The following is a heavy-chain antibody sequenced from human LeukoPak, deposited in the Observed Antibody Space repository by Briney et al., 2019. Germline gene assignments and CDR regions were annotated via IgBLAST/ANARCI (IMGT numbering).Heavy chain of an antibody. V-gene: IGHV3-23*01. J-gene: IGHJ4*02. CDR2: ISGSGGST. Sequence: GGSLRLSCATSGFTFSSYAMSWVRQAPGKGLEWVSDISGSGGSTYYADSVKGRFTISRDNSKNTLYLQMNSLRAEDTAVYYCARESLDTAMVTGYFDYWGQGTLVTVSS. D-gene: IGHD5-18*01. CDR3: ARESLDTAMVTGYFDY. CDR1: GFTFSSYA.